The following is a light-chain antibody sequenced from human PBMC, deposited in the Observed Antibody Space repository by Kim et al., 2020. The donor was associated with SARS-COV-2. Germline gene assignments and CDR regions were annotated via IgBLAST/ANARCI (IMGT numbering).Light chain of an antibody. J-gene: IGLJ2*01. CDR2: DVN. CDR1: SSDSGGSDS. Sequence: QSITLSCAGTSSDSGGSDSVSWYQQHPGRAPKLMVFDVNNRPSWISDRFLGSKSGNTASLTIFGLQADDEADYYCSSYSTGSTLVVFGGGTQLTVL. V-gene: IGLV2-14*03. CDR3: SSYSTGSTLVV.